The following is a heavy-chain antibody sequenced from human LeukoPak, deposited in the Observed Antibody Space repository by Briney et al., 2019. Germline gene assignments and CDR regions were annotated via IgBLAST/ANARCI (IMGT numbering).Heavy chain of an antibody. J-gene: IGHJ4*02. Sequence: SETLSLTCTVSGGSVSSGSYYWSWIRQPPGKGLEWIGYIYYSGSTNYNPSLKSRVTISVDTSKNQFSLKLSSVTAADTAVYYCARDASDFFDYWGQGTLVTVSS. CDR1: GGSVSSGSYY. CDR3: ARDASDFFDY. CDR2: IYYSGST. V-gene: IGHV4-61*01.